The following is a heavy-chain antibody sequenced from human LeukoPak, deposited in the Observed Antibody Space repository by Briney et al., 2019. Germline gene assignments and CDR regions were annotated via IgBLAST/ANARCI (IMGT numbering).Heavy chain of an antibody. CDR3: AKDTGPLYYGSGSYAPINWFDP. Sequence: PGGSLRLSCAASGFTFDDYGMSWVRQAPGKGLEWVSGISWNSGSIGYADSVKGRFTISRDNAKNSLYLQMNSLRAEDTALYYCAKDTGPLYYGSGSYAPINWFDPWGQGTLVTVSS. CDR2: ISWNSGSI. CDR1: GFTFDDYG. D-gene: IGHD3-10*01. J-gene: IGHJ5*02. V-gene: IGHV3-9*01.